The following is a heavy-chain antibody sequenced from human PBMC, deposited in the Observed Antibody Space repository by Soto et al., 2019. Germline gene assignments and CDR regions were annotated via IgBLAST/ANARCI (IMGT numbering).Heavy chain of an antibody. V-gene: IGHV3-7*05. Sequence: EVQVVESGGGLVQPGGSLRLSCAASGFIFSSYWMSWVRQVPGKGLEWVANIKQDGSERHYVDSVRGRFTISRDNAKDSLYLLMDSLKPEDTAIYYCTRDGPLSSPTSGWFDPWGQGTLVTVSS. CDR3: TRDGPLSSPTSGWFDP. CDR1: GFIFSSYW. D-gene: IGHD2-2*01. J-gene: IGHJ5*02. CDR2: IKQDGSER.